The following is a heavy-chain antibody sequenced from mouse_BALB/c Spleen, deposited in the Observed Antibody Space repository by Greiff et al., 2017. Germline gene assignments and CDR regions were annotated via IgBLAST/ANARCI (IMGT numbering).Heavy chain of an antibody. V-gene: IGHV5-4*02. J-gene: IGHJ4*01. CDR2: ISDGGSYT. D-gene: IGHD2-2*01. CDR1: GFTFSDYY. Sequence: EVQVVESGGGLVKPGGSLKLSCAASGFTFSDYYMYWVRQTPEKRLEWVATISDGGSYTYYPDSVKGRFTISRDNAKNNLYLQMSSLKSEDTAMYYCARDRGYATGSAMDYWGQGTSVTVSS. CDR3: ARDRGYATGSAMDY.